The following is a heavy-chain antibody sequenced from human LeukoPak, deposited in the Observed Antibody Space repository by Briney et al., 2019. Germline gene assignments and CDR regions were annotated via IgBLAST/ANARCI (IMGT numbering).Heavy chain of an antibody. D-gene: IGHD6-19*01. CDR2: FDPEDGET. J-gene: IGHJ4*02. V-gene: IGHV1-24*01. CDR1: GYTLTELS. Sequence: ASVKVSCKVSGYTLTELSMHWVRQAPGKGLEWMGGFDPEDGETIYAQKFQGRVTMTEDTSTDTAYMGLSSLRSEDTAVYYCARAFSASKSCDYWGQGTLVTVSS. CDR3: ARAFSASKSCDY.